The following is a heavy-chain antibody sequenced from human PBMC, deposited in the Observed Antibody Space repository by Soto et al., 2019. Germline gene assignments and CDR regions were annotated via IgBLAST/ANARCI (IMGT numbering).Heavy chain of an antibody. V-gene: IGHV3-7*03. CDR3: AICGTDTCYAFDY. D-gene: IGHD2-15*01. J-gene: IGHJ4*02. CDR2: IKQDGSEN. Sequence: EVQLVESGGGLAQPGGSLRLSCVGSGFIFSTYWMSWVRQAPGKGLEWVANIKQDGSENHYVDSVRGRFTISRDNAKNSLYLQMNSLRAEDTAVYYCAICGTDTCYAFDYWCQGTLVTVS. CDR1: GFIFSTYW.